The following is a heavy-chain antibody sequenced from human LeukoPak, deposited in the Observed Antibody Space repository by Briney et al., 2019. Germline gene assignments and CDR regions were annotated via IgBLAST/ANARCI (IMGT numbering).Heavy chain of an antibody. D-gene: IGHD5-24*01. J-gene: IGHJ4*02. CDR2: ISSSGSTI. Sequence: SGGSLRRSCAASGFTFSSYEMNWVRQAPGKGLEWVSYISSSGSTIYYADSVKGRFTISRDNAKNSLYLQMNSLRAEDTAVYYCAGAVEMATIIDYWGQGTLVTVSS. CDR3: AGAVEMATIIDY. CDR1: GFTFSSYE. V-gene: IGHV3-48*03.